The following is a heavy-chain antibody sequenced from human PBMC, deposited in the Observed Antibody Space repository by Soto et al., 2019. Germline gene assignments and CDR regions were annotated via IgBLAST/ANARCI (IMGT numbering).Heavy chain of an antibody. CDR2: SSPRGDTI. CDR3: AKGPQTNVGWPYYFES. CDR1: GFSLANYP. V-gene: IGHV3-48*02. D-gene: IGHD6-19*01. Sequence: GGSLRLSCVASGFSLANYPMNWVRQTPGKGLEWISYSSPRGDTIYYADSVEGRFTISRDNARNSLSLHMSSLRDEDSVLYYRAKGPQTNVGWPYYFESWGQGVPVTVSS. J-gene: IGHJ4*02.